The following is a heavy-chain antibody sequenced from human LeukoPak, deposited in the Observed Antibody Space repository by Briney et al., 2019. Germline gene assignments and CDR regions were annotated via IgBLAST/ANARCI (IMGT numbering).Heavy chain of an antibody. D-gene: IGHD3-22*01. CDR1: GFTFSSYG. V-gene: IGHV3-74*01. J-gene: IGHJ4*02. CDR3: ARVPFDYYDSSGPFDY. Sequence: GGSLRLSCAASGFTFSSYGMHWVRQAPGKGLVWVSRINSDGSSTGYADSVKGRFTISRDNAKNTLYLQMNSLRAEDTAVYYCARVPFDYYDSSGPFDYWGQGTLVTVSS. CDR2: INSDGSST.